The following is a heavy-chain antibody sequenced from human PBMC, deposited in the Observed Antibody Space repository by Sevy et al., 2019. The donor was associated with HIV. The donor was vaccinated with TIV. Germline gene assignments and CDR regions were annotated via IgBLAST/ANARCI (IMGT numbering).Heavy chain of an antibody. D-gene: IGHD6-13*01. Sequence: SETLSLTCAVSGGSISSGGYSWSWIRQPPGKGLEWIGYIFHSGATYYIPSLQSRVTISVDWSKNQFSLNLSSVTAADTAVYYCARGRVGDTSSWYGAFDVWGQGTMVTVS. CDR3: ARGRVGDTSSWYGAFDV. J-gene: IGHJ3*01. CDR2: IFHSGAT. V-gene: IGHV4-30-2*01. CDR1: GGSISSGGYS.